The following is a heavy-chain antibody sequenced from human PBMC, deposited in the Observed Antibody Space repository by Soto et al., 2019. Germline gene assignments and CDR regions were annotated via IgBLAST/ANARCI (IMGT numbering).Heavy chain of an antibody. D-gene: IGHD1-26*01. CDR1: GFTFSSYG. Sequence: QVQLVESGGGVVQPGRSLRLSCAASGFTFSSYGMHWVRQAPGKGLEWIGEINHSGSTNYNPSLKSRVTISVDTSKNQXSLKLSSVTAADTAMYYCARLVGAPLTYYYYDMDVWGQGTTVTVSS. V-gene: IGHV4-34*01. CDR2: INHSGST. CDR3: ARLVGAPLTYYYYDMDV. J-gene: IGHJ6*02.